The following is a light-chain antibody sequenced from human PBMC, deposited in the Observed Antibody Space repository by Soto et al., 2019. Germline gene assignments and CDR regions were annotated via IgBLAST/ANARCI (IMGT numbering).Light chain of an antibody. CDR3: QQYRYWPRT. Sequence: EIVLTRSPATLSVSPGDRVTLSGRASQSVDINLAWYQQKAGQAPRLLVYGASTKATDMPGRFSGRGSGTEFTLTINNLQSEDFAVYYCQQYRYWPRTFGQGTKVDI. V-gene: IGKV3D-15*01. J-gene: IGKJ1*01. CDR2: GAS. CDR1: QSVDIN.